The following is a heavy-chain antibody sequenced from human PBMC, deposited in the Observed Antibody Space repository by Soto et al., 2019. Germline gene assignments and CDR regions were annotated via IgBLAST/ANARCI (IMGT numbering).Heavy chain of an antibody. D-gene: IGHD2-15*01. J-gene: IGHJ4*02. CDR2: IYHSGNT. Sequence: SETLSLTCAVSGYSISLGYYWGWIRQPPGKGLEWIGSIYHSGNTYYTPSLKSRVSISLDTSKNHFSLELTSVTAADTAVYYCARVKVAGRGGFGYWGPGTLVTVSS. CDR1: GYSISLGYY. V-gene: IGHV4-38-2*01. CDR3: ARVKVAGRGGFGY.